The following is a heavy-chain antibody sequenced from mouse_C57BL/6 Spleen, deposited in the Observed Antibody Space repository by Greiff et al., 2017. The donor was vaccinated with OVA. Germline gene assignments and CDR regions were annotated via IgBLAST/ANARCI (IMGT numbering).Heavy chain of an antibody. CDR1: GYTFPSYW. V-gene: IGHV1-72*01. Sequence: QVQLQQPGAELVKPGASVKLSCKASGYTFPSYWMHWVKQRPGRGLEWIGRIDPNSGGTKYNEKFKSKATLTVDKPSSTAYMQLSSLTSEDSAVYYCAIDDYDDGQYYYAMDYWGQGTSVTVSS. CDR3: AIDDYDDGQYYYAMDY. CDR2: IDPNSGGT. J-gene: IGHJ4*01. D-gene: IGHD2-4*01.